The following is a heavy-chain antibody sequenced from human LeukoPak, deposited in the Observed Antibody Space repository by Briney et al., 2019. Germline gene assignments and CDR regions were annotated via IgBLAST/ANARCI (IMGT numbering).Heavy chain of an antibody. Sequence: GGSLRLSCVASGFIFSNNYLNWVRQVPGKGLEWLSIIYVDNNVYYADSVKGRFTISGDNSKNTLYLQMNSLRAEDTAVYYCAKDTGYYDFWSGYYSGWGQGTLVTVSS. D-gene: IGHD3-3*01. V-gene: IGHV3-53*01. J-gene: IGHJ4*02. CDR2: IYVDNNV. CDR3: AKDTGYYDFWSGYYSG. CDR1: GFIFSNNY.